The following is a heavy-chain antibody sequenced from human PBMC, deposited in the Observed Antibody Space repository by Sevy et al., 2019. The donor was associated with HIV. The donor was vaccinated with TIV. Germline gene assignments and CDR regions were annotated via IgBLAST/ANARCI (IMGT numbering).Heavy chain of an antibody. CDR2: VYDSGNS. J-gene: IGHJ4*02. Sequence: SDTLSLTCAVSGGSINSFFWSWIRQSPGKGLEWIGYVYDSGNSEYNPSLRSRVTISVDTSKKQFSQKLRSVTAADTAAYYCAGGGGIYYDSRGFHPQYYFDSWGQGTLVTVSS. D-gene: IGHD3-22*01. V-gene: IGHV4-59*07. CDR3: AGGGGIYYDSRGFHPQYYFDS. CDR1: GGSINSFF.